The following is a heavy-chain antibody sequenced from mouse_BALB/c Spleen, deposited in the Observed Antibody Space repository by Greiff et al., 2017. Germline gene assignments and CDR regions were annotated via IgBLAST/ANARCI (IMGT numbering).Heavy chain of an antibody. Sequence: DVKLVESGGGLVKPGGSLKLSCAASGFTFSSYAMSWVRQSPEKRLEWVAEISSGGSYTYYPDTVTGRFTISRDNAKNTLYLEMSSLRSEDTAMYYCASITTAHYYAMDYWGQGTSVTVSS. V-gene: IGHV5-9-4*01. CDR2: ISSGGSYT. CDR3: ASITTAHYYAMDY. D-gene: IGHD1-2*01. CDR1: GFTFSSYA. J-gene: IGHJ4*01.